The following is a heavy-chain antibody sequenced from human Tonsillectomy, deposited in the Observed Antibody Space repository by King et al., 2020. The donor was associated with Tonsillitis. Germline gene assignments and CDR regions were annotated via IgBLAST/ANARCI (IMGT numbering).Heavy chain of an antibody. CDR3: ARLYGSGWTYSFDY. CDR2: IYYSGSN. CDR1: GGSISSSSYY. Sequence: QLQESGPGLVKPSETLSLTCTVSGGSISSSSYYWGWIRQPPGKGLEWIGSIYYSGSNYYNPSLKSRVTISVDTSKNQFYLKLSSVTAADTAVYYCARLYGSGWTYSFDYWGQGTLVTVSS. V-gene: IGHV4-39*01. J-gene: IGHJ4*02. D-gene: IGHD6-19*01.